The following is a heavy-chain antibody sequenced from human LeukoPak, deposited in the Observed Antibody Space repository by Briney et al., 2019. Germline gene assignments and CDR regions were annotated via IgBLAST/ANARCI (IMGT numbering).Heavy chain of an antibody. D-gene: IGHD6-13*01. CDR3: ARRYSSSWYSHFDY. J-gene: IGHJ4*02. CDR2: INHSGST. Sequence: SETLSLTCTVSGASITSYYWSWIRQPPGKGLEWIGEINHSGSTNYNPSLKSRVTISVDTSKNQFSLKLSSVTAADTAVYYCARRYSSSWYSHFDYWGQGTLVTVSS. CDR1: GASITSYY. V-gene: IGHV4-34*01.